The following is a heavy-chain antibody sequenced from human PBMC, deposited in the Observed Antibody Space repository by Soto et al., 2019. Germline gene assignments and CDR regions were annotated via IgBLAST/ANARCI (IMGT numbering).Heavy chain of an antibody. CDR2: IYYSGST. CDR1: GGSISSYY. J-gene: IGHJ5*02. D-gene: IGHD2-15*01. V-gene: IGHV4-59*05. CDR3: ARHPILEMLGYCSGGSCYLNNWFDP. Sequence: ETLSLTCTVSGGSISSYYWSWIRQPPGKGLEWIGSIYYSGSTYYNPSLKSRVTISVDTSKNQFSLKLSSVTAADTAVYYCARHPILEMLGYCSGGSCYLNNWFDPWGHGTLVTVSS.